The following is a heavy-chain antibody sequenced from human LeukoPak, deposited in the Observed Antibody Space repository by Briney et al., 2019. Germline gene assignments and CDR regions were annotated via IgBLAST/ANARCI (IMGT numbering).Heavy chain of an antibody. CDR2: IGTSDTHT. Sequence: PGGALRLSCVASRFTFSDYYMSWIRQAPGKGLEWISYIGTSDTHTYYADSVKGRFTISRDNAKNSLFLQMDSLTADDAAMYYYARDGRLDYWGQGTLVTVSS. V-gene: IGHV3-11*01. J-gene: IGHJ4*02. CDR1: RFTFSDYY. CDR3: ARDGRLDY.